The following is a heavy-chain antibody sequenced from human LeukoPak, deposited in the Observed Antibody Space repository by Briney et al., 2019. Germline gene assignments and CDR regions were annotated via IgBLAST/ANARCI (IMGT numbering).Heavy chain of an antibody. V-gene: IGHV3-7*01. D-gene: IGHD6-19*01. Sequence: GGSLRLSCAASGFTFSSHWMSSVRQAPGKGLEWVANIKQDGSEKYYVDSVKGRFTISRDNAKNSLYLQMNSLRAEDTAVYYCAREGIAVAGIYYFDYWGQGTLVTVSS. CDR1: GFTFSSHW. CDR2: IKQDGSEK. J-gene: IGHJ4*02. CDR3: AREGIAVAGIYYFDY.